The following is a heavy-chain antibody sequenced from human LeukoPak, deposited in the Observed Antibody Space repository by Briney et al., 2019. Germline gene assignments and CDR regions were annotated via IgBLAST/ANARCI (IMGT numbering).Heavy chain of an antibody. CDR1: GFTFGDYA. V-gene: IGHV3-49*04. D-gene: IGHD4-11*01. CDR3: ARDPQADYYFDL. CDR2: IRSTSYGGTP. Sequence: GGSLRLSCTASGFTFGDYALTWVRQAPGKGLEWVAYIRSTSYGGTPEHAASVESRFTISRDDSKGVAYLQMSSLKSEDTGLYYCARDPQADYYFDLWGRGTLVTVSS. J-gene: IGHJ2*01.